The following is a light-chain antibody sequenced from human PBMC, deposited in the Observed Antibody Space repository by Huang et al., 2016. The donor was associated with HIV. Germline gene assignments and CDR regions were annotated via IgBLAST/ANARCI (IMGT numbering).Light chain of an antibody. V-gene: IGKV3-15*01. CDR2: GVS. Sequence: EVVLTQSPATLSLSPGEGATLSCRASQSVSINLAWFQQKPGQPPRLLIYGVSTRATGIPPRFSGSGSGTDFTLTISSLQSEDFAVYYCHQYNTWPRTFGQGTKVEI. CDR1: QSVSIN. CDR3: HQYNTWPRT. J-gene: IGKJ1*01.